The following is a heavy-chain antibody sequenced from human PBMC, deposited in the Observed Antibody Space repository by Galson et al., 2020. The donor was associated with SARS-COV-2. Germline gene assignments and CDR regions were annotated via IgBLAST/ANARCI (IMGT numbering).Heavy chain of an antibody. D-gene: IGHD6-13*01. CDR3: ARDLAETVEQGTLGY. CDR2: IYHTGIT. V-gene: IGHV4-4*02. Sequence: ASETLSLTCAVSGGSISTSNWWSWVRQSPGKGLEWIGEIYHTGITNYNPSLKSRVTISVDKSKNHFYLRVTSVTAADTAVYYCARDLAETVEQGTLGYWGQGALVTVSP. CDR1: GGSISTSNW. J-gene: IGHJ4*02.